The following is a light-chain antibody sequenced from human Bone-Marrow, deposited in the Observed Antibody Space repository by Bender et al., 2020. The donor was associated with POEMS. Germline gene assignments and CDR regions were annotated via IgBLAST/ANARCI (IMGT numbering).Light chain of an antibody. Sequence: SSELTQSPSVSVSPGQTARITCYGEALSKQYSYWYQKKPGQAPALVIFKDTERPSGIPERFSGSSSGTTVTLTIRGVQAEDEADYYCQSADSSGTTVLFGGGTKLSVL. CDR3: QSADSSGTTVL. CDR2: KDT. J-gene: IGLJ2*01. CDR1: ALSKQY. V-gene: IGLV3-25*03.